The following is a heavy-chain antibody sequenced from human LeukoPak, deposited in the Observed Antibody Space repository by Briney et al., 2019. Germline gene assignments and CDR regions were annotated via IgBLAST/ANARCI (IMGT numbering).Heavy chain of an antibody. CDR2: ISSSSSTI. V-gene: IGHV3-48*02. J-gene: IGHJ1*01. CDR1: GFTFSTYA. Sequence: GSLRLSCAASGFTFSTYAMYWVRQAPGKGLEWVSYISSSSSTIYYADSVKGRFTISRDNAKNSLYLQMNSLRDEDTAVYYCARDRSAHYYGSGSYQHWGQGTLVTVSS. D-gene: IGHD3-10*01. CDR3: ARDRSAHYYGSGSYQH.